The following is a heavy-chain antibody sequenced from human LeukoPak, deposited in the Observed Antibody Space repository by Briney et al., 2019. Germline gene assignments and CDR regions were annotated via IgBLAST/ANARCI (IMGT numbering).Heavy chain of an antibody. Sequence: GGSLRLSCAASGFTFSSYAMHWVRQAPGKGLEWVAVISYDGSNKYYADSVKGRFTISRDNSKNTLHLQMNSLRAEDTAVYYCARDHSSGALDIWGQGTMVTVSS. CDR2: ISYDGSNK. D-gene: IGHD6-19*01. V-gene: IGHV3-30*04. CDR1: GFTFSSYA. J-gene: IGHJ3*02. CDR3: ARDHSSGALDI.